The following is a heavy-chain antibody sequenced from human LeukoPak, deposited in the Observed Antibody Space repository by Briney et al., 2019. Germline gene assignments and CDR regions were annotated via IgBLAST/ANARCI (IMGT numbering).Heavy chain of an antibody. J-gene: IGHJ3*02. D-gene: IGHD1-26*01. CDR1: GYRFTTYW. CDR2: IYPTDSDT. Sequence: GAAPKISRKGSGYRFTTYWIGWVRQMPRKGLEWMGMIYPTDSDTIYSPSLQGRVTISADRSHNTASLQWSSLKATDTAMYCCARQGFSGNYQGDAFDIWGQGTMVTVYS. CDR3: ARQGFSGNYQGDAFDI. V-gene: IGHV5-51*01.